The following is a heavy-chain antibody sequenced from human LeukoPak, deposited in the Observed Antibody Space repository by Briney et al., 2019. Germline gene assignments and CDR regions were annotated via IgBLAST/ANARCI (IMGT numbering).Heavy chain of an antibody. CDR1: GGSFSSYY. V-gene: IGHV4-59*01. Sequence: SETLSLTCTVSGGSFSSYYWSWIRQPPGKGLEWIGYIYYSGSTNYNPSLKSRVTISVDTSKNQFSLKLSSVTAADTAVYYCARSGYCSGGSCYYYYYYMDVWGKGTTVTVSS. D-gene: IGHD2-15*01. CDR2: IYYSGST. CDR3: ARSGYCSGGSCYYYYYYMDV. J-gene: IGHJ6*03.